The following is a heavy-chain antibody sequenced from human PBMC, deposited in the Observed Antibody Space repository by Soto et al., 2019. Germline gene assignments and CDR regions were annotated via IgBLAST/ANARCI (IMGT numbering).Heavy chain of an antibody. CDR1: GFTFSNAW. J-gene: IGHJ6*02. Sequence: PGGSLRLSCTVSGFTFSNAWMTWVRQAPGKGLEWVGRIKSKTDDGTTDYAAPVKGRFTISRDDSRNTLYLQMNSLKTEDTAVYYCATDSSSWAYYYYHGMDVWGQGPTGTVS. D-gene: IGHD2-2*01. CDR3: ATDSSSWAYYYYHGMDV. V-gene: IGHV3-15*01. CDR2: IKSKTDDGTT.